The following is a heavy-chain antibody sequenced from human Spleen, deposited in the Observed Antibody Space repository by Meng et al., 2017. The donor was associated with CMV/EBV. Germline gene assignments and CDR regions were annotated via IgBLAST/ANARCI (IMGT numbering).Heavy chain of an antibody. D-gene: IGHD1-14*01. CDR1: GFTFSTYG. Sequence: GGSLRLSCAASGFTFSTYGMNWVRQAPGKGLEWVAFIRYDGSNKYYADSVKGRFTISRDNSRNTLFLQMNSPRAEDTAVYYCARSSRIDYWGQGTLVTVSS. J-gene: IGHJ4*02. CDR3: ARSSRIDY. CDR2: IRYDGSNK. V-gene: IGHV3-30*02.